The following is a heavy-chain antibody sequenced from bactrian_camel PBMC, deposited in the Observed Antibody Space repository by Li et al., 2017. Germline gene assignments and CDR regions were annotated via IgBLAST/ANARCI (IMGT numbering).Heavy chain of an antibody. Sequence: QLVESGGGSVQAGGSLRLSCAASGYTYSSNCMAWFRQAPGKEREGVAVIYTGGGSTSYADSVKGRFTISRDNAKNTVYLQMNSLQSDDTALYYCTPGNPVTYWGQGTQVTVS. D-gene: IGHD2*01. J-gene: IGHJ4*01. CDR2: IYTGGGST. V-gene: IGHV3S1*01. CDR3: TPGNPVTY. CDR1: GYTYSSNC.